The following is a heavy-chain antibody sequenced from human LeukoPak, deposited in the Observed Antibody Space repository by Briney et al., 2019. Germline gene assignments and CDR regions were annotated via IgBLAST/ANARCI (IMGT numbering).Heavy chain of an antibody. Sequence: SETLSLTCTVSGGSISSSSYYWGWIRQPPGKGLEWIGSIYYSGSTYYNPSLKSRVTISVDTSKNHFSLKLSSVTAADTAVYYCARHVAGLFDYWGQGTLVTVSS. V-gene: IGHV4-39*01. CDR1: GGSISSSSYY. J-gene: IGHJ4*02. D-gene: IGHD2-15*01. CDR2: IYYSGST. CDR3: ARHVAGLFDY.